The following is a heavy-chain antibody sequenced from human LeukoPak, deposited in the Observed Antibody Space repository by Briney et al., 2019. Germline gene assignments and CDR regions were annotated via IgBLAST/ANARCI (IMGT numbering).Heavy chain of an antibody. V-gene: IGHV1-2*02. CDR3: ARGERWLQLIPYAFDI. CDR2: INPNSGGT. D-gene: IGHD5-24*01. Sequence: GASVKVSCKASGYTFTGYYMHWVRQAPGQGLEWMGWINPNSGGTNYAQKFQGRVTMTRDTSISTAYMELSRLRSDDTAVYYCARGERWLQLIPYAFDIWGQGTMVTVSS. CDR1: GYTFTGYY. J-gene: IGHJ3*02.